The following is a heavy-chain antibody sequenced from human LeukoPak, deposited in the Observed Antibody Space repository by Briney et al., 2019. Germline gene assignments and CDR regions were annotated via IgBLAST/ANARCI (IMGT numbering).Heavy chain of an antibody. Sequence: ASVKVSCKPFGYTFTGYYMLWVRQAPGPGLEWMGWINPNSGGSNYVQKFQGRVTMTRDPSISQAPMELSRVRSDDTGVYCCVRGPPLPCLGGLFDPWGQGTLVTVSS. CDR3: VRGPPLPCLGGLFDP. CDR2: INPNSGGS. D-gene: IGHD3-10*02. CDR1: GYTFTGYY. V-gene: IGHV1-2*02. J-gene: IGHJ5*02.